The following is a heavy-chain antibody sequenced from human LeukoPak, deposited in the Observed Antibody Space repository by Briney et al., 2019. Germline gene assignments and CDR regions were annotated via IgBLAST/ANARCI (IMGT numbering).Heavy chain of an antibody. Sequence: PSETLSLTCAVYGGSFSGYYWSWIRQPPGKGLEWIGEINHSGTTNYNPSLKSRVTISVDTSKNQFSLRLSSVTAADTAVYYCARRWSGFVVVPAAISWFDPWGQGTLVTVSS. CDR1: GGSFSGYY. CDR2: INHSGTT. CDR3: ARRWSGFVVVPAAISWFDP. J-gene: IGHJ5*02. V-gene: IGHV4-34*01. D-gene: IGHD2-2*01.